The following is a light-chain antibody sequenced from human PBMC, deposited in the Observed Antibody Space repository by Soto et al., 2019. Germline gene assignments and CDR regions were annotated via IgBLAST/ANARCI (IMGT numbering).Light chain of an antibody. CDR1: QSLSRN. V-gene: IGKV3D-15*01. Sequence: EILMTQSPATLSVSPGVTAALSCRCSQSLSRNLAWYQQKPGQAPRLLIYGASTRATGIPARFSGSGSGTEFALTIRSLQSEEFAVYYCQQYNNWPAITLGQGTRLEIK. J-gene: IGKJ5*01. CDR2: GAS. CDR3: QQYNNWPAIT.